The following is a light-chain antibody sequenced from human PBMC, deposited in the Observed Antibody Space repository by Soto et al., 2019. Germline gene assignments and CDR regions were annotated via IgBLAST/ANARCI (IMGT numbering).Light chain of an antibody. CDR2: GAS. V-gene: IGKV3-15*01. J-gene: IGKJ4*01. CDR1: QSVSSN. CDR3: QQYNNWPPVT. Sequence: EIVMTQSPATLSVSPGERATLSCRASQSVSSNLAWYQQKPGQAPRLLIYGASTRATAIPARFSGSGSGTEFTLTISSLQYEDFAVYYCQQYNNWPPVTFGGGTKVEIK.